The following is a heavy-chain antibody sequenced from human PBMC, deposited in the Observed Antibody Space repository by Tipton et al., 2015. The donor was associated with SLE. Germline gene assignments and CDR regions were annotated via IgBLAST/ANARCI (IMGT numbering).Heavy chain of an antibody. CDR3: ARVGDTAIVDY. CDR2: IKSEEDGGTT. V-gene: IGHV3-15*01. D-gene: IGHD5-18*01. CDR1: GFIFSRAW. J-gene: IGHJ4*02. Sequence: SLRLSCAASGFIFSRAWMNWVRQAPGKGLEWVGRIKSEEDGGTTDYGSPVKGRFSISRDDSENTVSLQMNNLQGDDTGVYYCARVGDTAIVDYWGQGTLVTVSS.